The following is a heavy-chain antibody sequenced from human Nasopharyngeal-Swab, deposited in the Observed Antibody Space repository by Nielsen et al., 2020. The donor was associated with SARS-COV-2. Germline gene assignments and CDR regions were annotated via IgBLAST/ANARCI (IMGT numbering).Heavy chain of an antibody. CDR2: ISAYYGNT. CDR3: ARIPYCSSTSCYAVRGGNYYYYYGMDV. D-gene: IGHD2-2*01. Sequence: ASVKVSCKASGYTFTSYGISWVRQAPGQGLEWMGWISAYYGNTNYAQKLQGRVTMTTDTSTSTAYMELRSLRSDDTAVYYCARIPYCSSTSCYAVRGGNYYYYYGMDVWGQGTTVTVSS. V-gene: IGHV1-18*01. CDR1: GYTFTSYG. J-gene: IGHJ6*02.